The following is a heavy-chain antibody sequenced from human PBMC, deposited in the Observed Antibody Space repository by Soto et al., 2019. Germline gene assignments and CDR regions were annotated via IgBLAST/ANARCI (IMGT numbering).Heavy chain of an antibody. CDR3: ARVGHELRYFDWLFWYYYGMDV. CDR1: GFTFSSYA. Sequence: GGSLRLSCAASGFTFSSYAMHWVRQAPGKGLEWVAVISYDGSNKYYADSVKGRFTISRDNSKNTLYLQMNSLRAEDTAVYYCARVGHELRYFDWLFWYYYGMDVWGQGTTVTVSS. D-gene: IGHD3-9*01. J-gene: IGHJ6*02. CDR2: ISYDGSNK. V-gene: IGHV3-30-3*01.